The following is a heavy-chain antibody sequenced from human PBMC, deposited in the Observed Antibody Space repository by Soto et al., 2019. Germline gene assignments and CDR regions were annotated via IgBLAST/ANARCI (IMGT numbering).Heavy chain of an antibody. CDR2: ISSSSSYI. CDR1: GFTFSSYS. CDR3: ASDSFSAFDI. Sequence: EVQLVESGGGLVKPGGSLRLSCAASGFTFSSYSMNWVRQAPGKGLEWVSSISSSSSYIYYADSVKGRFTISRDNPKNSLYLQMNSLRAEDTAVYYCASDSFSAFDIWGQGTMVTVSS. D-gene: IGHD3-3*01. V-gene: IGHV3-21*01. J-gene: IGHJ3*02.